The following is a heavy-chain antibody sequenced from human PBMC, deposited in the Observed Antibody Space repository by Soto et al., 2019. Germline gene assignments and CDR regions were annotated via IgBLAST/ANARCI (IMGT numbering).Heavy chain of an antibody. D-gene: IGHD3-16*02. CDR3: ARVAFGGVIDFDY. J-gene: IGHJ4*02. V-gene: IGHV3-33*01. CDR1: GFTFSSYG. CDR2: IWYDGSNK. Sequence: QVQLVESGGGVVQPGRSLRLSCAASGFTFSSYGMHWVRQAPGKGLEWVAVIWYDGSNKYYADSVKGRFTISRDNSKNTLELQMNRLRAEDKGVYYCARVAFGGVIDFDYWGQGTLVTVSS.